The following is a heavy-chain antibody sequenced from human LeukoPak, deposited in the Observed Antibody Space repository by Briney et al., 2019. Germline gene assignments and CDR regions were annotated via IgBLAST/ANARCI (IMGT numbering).Heavy chain of an antibody. CDR1: GFTFSSYA. CDR2: ISGSGGST. CDR3: AKSHRAWSGSYYFDY. Sequence: PGGSLRLSCAASGFTFSSYAMSWVRQAPGKGLEWVSAISGSGGSTYYADSVKGRFTISRDNSKNTLYLQMNSLRAEDTAVYYCAKSHRAWSGSYYFDYWGQGTLVTVSS. D-gene: IGHD3-3*01. V-gene: IGHV3-23*01. J-gene: IGHJ4*02.